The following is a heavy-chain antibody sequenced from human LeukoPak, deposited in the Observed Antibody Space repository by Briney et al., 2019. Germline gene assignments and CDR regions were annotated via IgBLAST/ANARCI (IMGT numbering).Heavy chain of an antibody. CDR3: VRDWYSNTWHPDH. Sequence: GGSLRLSCAASGFTFSSYGMNWVRQAPGKGLEWVSYSSSTGNTIFYADSVKGRFTIPRDNAKNSLYLQMNSLIDEDTAVYYCVRDWYSNTWHPDHWGQGTLVTVSS. J-gene: IGHJ4*02. CDR1: GFTFSSYG. V-gene: IGHV3-48*02. D-gene: IGHD1-26*01. CDR2: SSSTGNTI.